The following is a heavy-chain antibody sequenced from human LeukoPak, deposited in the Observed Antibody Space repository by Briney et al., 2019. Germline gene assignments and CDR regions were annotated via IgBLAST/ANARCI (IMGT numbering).Heavy chain of an antibody. CDR2: FSGSGGST. CDR1: GFTFSNYA. V-gene: IGHV3-23*01. D-gene: IGHD2-2*01. Sequence: GGSLRLSCAASGFTFSNYAMAWVRQIPGKGLEWVSVFSGSGGSTYYADSVKGRFTVSRDNSKNTLYLQMNNLRVDDTAIYYCASRPAPSLGPLDYWGQGTLATVSS. J-gene: IGHJ4*02. CDR3: ASRPAPSLGPLDY.